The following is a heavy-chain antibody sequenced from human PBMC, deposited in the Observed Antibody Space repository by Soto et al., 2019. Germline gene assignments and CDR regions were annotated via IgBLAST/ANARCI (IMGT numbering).Heavy chain of an antibody. CDR2: IYPGDSDT. J-gene: IGHJ4*02. CDR1: GYSFTSYW. Sequence: GESLKISCNGSGYSFTSYWICWVRQMPWKGLEWMGIIYPGDSDTRYSPSFQGQVTISADKSISTAYLQWSSLKASDTAMYYCARARQYYYDSSGADYWGQGTLVTVSS. D-gene: IGHD3-22*01. CDR3: ARARQYYYDSSGADY. V-gene: IGHV5-51*01.